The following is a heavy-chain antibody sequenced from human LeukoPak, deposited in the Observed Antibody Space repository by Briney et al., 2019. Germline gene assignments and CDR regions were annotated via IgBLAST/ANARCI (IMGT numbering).Heavy chain of an antibody. Sequence: GGSLRLSCAVSGFTFSSNAMHWVRQAPGKVLEWVAVISYDGSNKYYADSVKGRFTISRDNSKNTLYLQMNTLRAEDTAVYYCARGGYDSYYFDYWGQGTLVTVSS. CDR3: ARGGYDSYYFDY. D-gene: IGHD5-12*01. V-gene: IGHV3-30*04. CDR1: GFTFSSNA. J-gene: IGHJ4*02. CDR2: ISYDGSNK.